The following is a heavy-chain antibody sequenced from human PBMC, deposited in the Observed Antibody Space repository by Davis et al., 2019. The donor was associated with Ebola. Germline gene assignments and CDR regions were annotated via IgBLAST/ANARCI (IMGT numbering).Heavy chain of an antibody. CDR3: ARSRYGSSFDS. CDR2: IKQDGSEK. D-gene: IGHD6-13*01. J-gene: IGHJ4*02. Sequence: GESLKISCAASGFTFSSYWMSWVRQAPGKGLEWVANIKQDGSEKYYVDSVKGRFTISRGNAKNSLYLQMNSLRGDDTAVYYCARSRYGSSFDSWGQGTLVSVSS. CDR1: GFTFSSYW. V-gene: IGHV3-7*03.